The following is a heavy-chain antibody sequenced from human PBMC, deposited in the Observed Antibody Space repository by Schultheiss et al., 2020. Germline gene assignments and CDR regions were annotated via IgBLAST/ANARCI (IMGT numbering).Heavy chain of an antibody. J-gene: IGHJ4*02. Sequence: GGSLRLSCAASGFTFDDYAMHWVRQAPGKGLEWVSGISWNSGSIGYADSVKGRFTISRDNAKNSLYLQMNSLRAEDTALYYCARRDRPGYFDYWGQGTLVTVSS. CDR2: ISWNSGSI. CDR1: GFTFDDYA. V-gene: IGHV3-9*01. CDR3: ARRDRPGYFDY. D-gene: IGHD1-14*01.